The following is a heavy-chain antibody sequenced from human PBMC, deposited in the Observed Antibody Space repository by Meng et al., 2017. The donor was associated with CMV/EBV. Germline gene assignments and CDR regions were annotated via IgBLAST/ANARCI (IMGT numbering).Heavy chain of an antibody. V-gene: IGHV4-4*02. D-gene: IGHD6-13*01. CDR3: ARGHSSSWKWGRTFDY. Sequence: SETLSLTCAVSGGSISSINWWSWGRQPPGKGLVWIGEIYHSGSTNYNPSLKSRVTISVDKSKNQFSLKLSSVTAADTAVYYCARGHSSSWKWGRTFDYWGQGTLVTVSS. CDR2: IYHSGST. J-gene: IGHJ4*02. CDR1: GGSISSINW.